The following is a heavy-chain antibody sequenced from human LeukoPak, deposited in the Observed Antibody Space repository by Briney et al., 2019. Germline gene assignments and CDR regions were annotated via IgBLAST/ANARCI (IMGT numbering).Heavy chain of an antibody. D-gene: IGHD6-19*01. CDR2: ISWNSGSI. J-gene: IGHJ4*02. CDR3: ATAGDGDGDSSGWQLLGHFDY. Sequence: GGSLRLSCAASGFTFDDYAMHWVRQAPGKGLEWVSGISWNSGSIGYADSVKGRFTISRDNAKNSLYLQMNSLRAEDTALYYCATAGDGDGDSSGWQLLGHFDYWGQGTLVTVSS. CDR1: GFTFDDYA. V-gene: IGHV3-9*01.